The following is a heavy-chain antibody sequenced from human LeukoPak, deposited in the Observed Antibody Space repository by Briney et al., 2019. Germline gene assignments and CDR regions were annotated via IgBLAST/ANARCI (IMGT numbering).Heavy chain of an antibody. CDR3: ARRWGNIVGVTYEY. Sequence: SETLSLTCTTSGSSITSVNHYWGWIRQPPGKGLEWIGDIYYTGSTYYSPSLRSRVTMSVHTSENQFSLRLNSVTAVDTAVYYCARRWGNIVGVTYEYWGQGTLVTVSS. D-gene: IGHD3-16*01. CDR1: GSSITSVNHY. J-gene: IGHJ4*02. V-gene: IGHV4-39*01. CDR2: IYYTGST.